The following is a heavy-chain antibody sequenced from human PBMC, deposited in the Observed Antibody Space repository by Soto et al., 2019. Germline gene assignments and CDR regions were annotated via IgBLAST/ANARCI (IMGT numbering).Heavy chain of an antibody. D-gene: IGHD1-26*01. CDR2: IYCDDDK. V-gene: IGHV2-5*02. J-gene: IGHJ3*02. CDR1: GFSLSPSGGG. CDR3: AHSRVGATMKCAFDI. Sequence: SGPTLVNPTPTLTLTCTFSGFSLSPSGGGVGWIRQPPERARGWLALIYCDDDKRYSPSLKSRFTITKDNSKNPVVLKMSNLDPVDTAIYYCAHSRVGATMKCAFDIWGQGTMVTVSS.